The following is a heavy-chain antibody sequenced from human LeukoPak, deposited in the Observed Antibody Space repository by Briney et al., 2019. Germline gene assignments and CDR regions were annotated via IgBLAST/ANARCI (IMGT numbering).Heavy chain of an antibody. CDR2: ISRSRSGSTI. D-gene: IGHD6-13*01. V-gene: IGHV3-48*03. J-gene: IGHJ4*02. CDR3: ARVREPNREYSSSWYESFVWRGRGRPDLDY. Sequence: PGGSLRLSCAASGFTFSGYEMNWVRQAPGKGLDWVSYISRSRSGSTIYYADSVKGRFTISRDNAKNSLYLQMNSLRAEDTAVYYCARVREPNREYSSSWYESFVWRGRGRPDLDYWGQGTLVTVSS. CDR1: GFTFSGYE.